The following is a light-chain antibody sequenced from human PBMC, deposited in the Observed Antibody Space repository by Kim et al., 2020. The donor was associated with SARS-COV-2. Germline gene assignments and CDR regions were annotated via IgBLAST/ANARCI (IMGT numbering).Light chain of an antibody. CDR1: IVNR. CDR2: DAS. Sequence: IVNRLNWYQQKPGKGPNLLIYDASNSETGVPSRFSGSGSGTDFTLTISSLQPEYIATYYCQQYSDFPLTFGGGTKVDIK. V-gene: IGKV1-33*01. CDR3: QQYSDFPLT. J-gene: IGKJ4*01.